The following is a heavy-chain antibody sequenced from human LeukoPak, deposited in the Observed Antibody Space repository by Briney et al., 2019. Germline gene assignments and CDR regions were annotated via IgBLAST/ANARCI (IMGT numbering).Heavy chain of an antibody. CDR2: IRSKANSYAT. V-gene: IGHV3-73*01. Sequence: GGSLRLSCAASRFTFSSYWMSWVRQAPGKGLEWVGRIRSKANSYATAYAASVKGRFTISRDDSKNTAYLQMNSLKTEDTAVYYCTSVDYHNRCDPWGQGTLVTVSS. CDR1: RFTFSSYW. D-gene: IGHD5-12*01. CDR3: TSVDYHNRCDP. J-gene: IGHJ5*02.